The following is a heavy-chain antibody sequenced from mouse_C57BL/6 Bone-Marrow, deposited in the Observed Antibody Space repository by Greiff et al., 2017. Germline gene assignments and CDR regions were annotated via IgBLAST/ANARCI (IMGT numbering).Heavy chain of an antibody. CDR3: TVTTVVATNFDY. V-gene: IGHV1-15*01. CDR1: GYTFTDYE. Sequence: QVHVKQSGAELVRPGASVTLSCKASGYTFTDYEMHWVKQTPVHGLEWIGAIDPETGGTAYNQKFNGKAILTADKSSSTAYMELRSLTSEDSAVYYCTVTTVVATNFDYWGQGTTLTVSS. J-gene: IGHJ2*01. CDR2: IDPETGGT. D-gene: IGHD1-1*01.